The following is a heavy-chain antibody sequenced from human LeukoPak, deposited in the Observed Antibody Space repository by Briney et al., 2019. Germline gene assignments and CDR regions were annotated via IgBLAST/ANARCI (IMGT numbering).Heavy chain of an antibody. CDR1: GGSISSYY. V-gene: IGHV4-59*08. J-gene: IGHJ5*02. CDR3: ARHVQLLWFGELQDWFDP. CDR2: IYYTGST. D-gene: IGHD3-10*01. Sequence: SETLSLTCTVSGGSISSYYWSWIRQPPGNGLEWIGYIYYTGSTNYNPSLKSRVTISVDTSKNQFSLKLSSVTAADTAVYYCARHVQLLWFGELQDWFDPWGQGTLVTVSS.